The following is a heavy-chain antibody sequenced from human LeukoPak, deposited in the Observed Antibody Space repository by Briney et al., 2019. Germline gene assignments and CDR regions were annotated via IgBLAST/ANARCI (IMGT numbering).Heavy chain of an antibody. CDR1: GFTFNTYA. CDR3: ASYFHYGDYASLWY. CDR2: ISENGEST. V-gene: IGHV3-23*01. Sequence: GGSLRLSCAASGFTFNTYAMSWVRQAPGKGLEWVSSISENGESTYYADSVKGRFTISRDNSRNTLYLQMNSLRAEDTAVYYCASYFHYGDYASLWYWGQGTLVTVSS. J-gene: IGHJ4*02. D-gene: IGHD4-17*01.